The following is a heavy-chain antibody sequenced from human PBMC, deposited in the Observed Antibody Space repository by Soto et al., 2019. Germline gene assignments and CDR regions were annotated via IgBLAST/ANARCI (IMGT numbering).Heavy chain of an antibody. J-gene: IGHJ6*02. V-gene: IGHV1-18*01. D-gene: IGHD3-16*01. CDR2: LSPYSGNT. Sequence: QVQLVQSGDEVRKPGSSVKVSCKASGYIFVNYGIACVRQAPGQGLEWMGWLSPYSGNTHYASKVPGRLTMTTDTSTSTAYRDLGSLTSDDTAVYYCAMVDNYVTPTPQDVWGQGTTVTVSS. CDR1: GYIFVNYG. CDR3: AMVDNYVTPTPQDV.